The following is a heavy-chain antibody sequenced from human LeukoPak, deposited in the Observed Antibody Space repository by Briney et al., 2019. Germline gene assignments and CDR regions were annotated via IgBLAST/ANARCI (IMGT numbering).Heavy chain of an antibody. V-gene: IGHV4-39*01. D-gene: IGHD3-22*01. Sequence: SETLSLTCTVSGGSISSSSYYWDWIRQPPGRGLEWIGSIYYSGSTDYNPSLKSRVTISVDTSKNQFSLKLSSVTAADTAVYYCARHYYDSSGYFLYYFDYWGQGTLVTVSS. CDR3: ARHYYDSSGYFLYYFDY. CDR1: GGSISSSSYY. CDR2: IYYSGST. J-gene: IGHJ4*02.